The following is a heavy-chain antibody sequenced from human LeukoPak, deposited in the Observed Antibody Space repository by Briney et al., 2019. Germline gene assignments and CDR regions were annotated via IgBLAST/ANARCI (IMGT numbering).Heavy chain of an antibody. CDR3: AKERVAAAGRPYYYYMDV. V-gene: IGHV3-53*05. Sequence: PGGSLRLSCAASGFTVSSNYMSWVRQAPGKGLEWVSVIYSGGSTYYADSVKGRFTISRDNSKSTLYLQMNSLRAEDTAVYYCAKERVAAAGRPYYYYMDVWAKGPRSPSP. CDR2: IYSGGST. D-gene: IGHD6-13*01. CDR1: GFTVSSNY. J-gene: IGHJ6*03.